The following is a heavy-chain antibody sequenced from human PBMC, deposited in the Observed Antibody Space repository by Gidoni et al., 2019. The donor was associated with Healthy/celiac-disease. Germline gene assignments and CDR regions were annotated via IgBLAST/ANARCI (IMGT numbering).Heavy chain of an antibody. Sequence: QLQLQESGPGLVKPSETLSLTCTVSGGSISSSSYYWGWIRQPPGKGLEWIGSIYYIGSTDYNPSLKSRVTISVDTSKNQFSLKLSSVTAADTAVYYCARHRSQFHYWGQGTLVTVSS. CDR2: IYYIGST. CDR1: GGSISSSSYY. D-gene: IGHD2-21*01. CDR3: ARHRSQFHY. J-gene: IGHJ4*02. V-gene: IGHV4-39*01.